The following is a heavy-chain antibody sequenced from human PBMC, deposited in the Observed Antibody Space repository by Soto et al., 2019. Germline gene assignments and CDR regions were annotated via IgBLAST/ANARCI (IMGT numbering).Heavy chain of an antibody. V-gene: IGHV3-23*01. CDR2: ISGTGGST. D-gene: IGHD1-26*01. CDR3: SKAVRTTSAGMDV. CDR1: GFTFSSYA. Sequence: EVQLLESGGGLVQPGGSLRLSCAASGFTFSSYAMSWVRQAPGKGLECVSAISGTGGSTYYADSVKGRFTISRDNSKNTIHLITHNPEAEDTAEYCCSKAVRTTSAGMDVWCQGTTVAAS. J-gene: IGHJ6*02.